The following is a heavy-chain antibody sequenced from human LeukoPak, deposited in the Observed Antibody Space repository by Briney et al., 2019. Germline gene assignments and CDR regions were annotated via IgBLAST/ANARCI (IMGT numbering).Heavy chain of an antibody. D-gene: IGHD2-2*01. Sequence: SETLSLTCTVSGGSISGSSYYWGWIRQPPGKGLEWIGYIYYSGSTYYNPSLKSRVTISVDTSKNQFSLKLSSVTAADTAVYYCARGDIVVVANLDLWGRGTLVTVSS. CDR2: IYYSGST. CDR3: ARGDIVVVANLDL. J-gene: IGHJ2*01. V-gene: IGHV4-30-4*08. CDR1: GGSISGSSYY.